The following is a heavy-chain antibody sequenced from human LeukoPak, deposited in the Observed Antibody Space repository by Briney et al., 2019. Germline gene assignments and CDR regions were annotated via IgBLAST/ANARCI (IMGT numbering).Heavy chain of an antibody. D-gene: IGHD2-21*02. Sequence: SETLSLTCTVSGGTIRSSYYYWGWIRQPPGKGLEWIGSIYDSGSTYYNPSLKSRVTISVDTSKNQFSLKLSSVTAADTAVYYCARDHDCGGDCWYFQHWGQGTLVTVSS. CDR1: GGTIRSSYYY. J-gene: IGHJ1*01. CDR2: IYDSGST. V-gene: IGHV4-39*07. CDR3: ARDHDCGGDCWYFQH.